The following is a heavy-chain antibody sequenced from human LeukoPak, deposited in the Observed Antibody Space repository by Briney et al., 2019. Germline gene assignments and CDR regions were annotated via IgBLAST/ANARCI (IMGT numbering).Heavy chain of an antibody. CDR2: ISDTGGRT. Sequence: GGSLRLSCAASGFSFSDSAVSRVRHSPGEGLKWVSSISDTGGRTYYADSVKGRFTITRDNSRNTVNLQMNSLRAGDTARYYCAKGGQDFDFWRFDLWGQGILVIVSS. CDR1: GFSFSDSA. J-gene: IGHJ5*02. V-gene: IGHV3-23*01. D-gene: IGHD3-3*01. CDR3: AKGGQDFDFWRFDL.